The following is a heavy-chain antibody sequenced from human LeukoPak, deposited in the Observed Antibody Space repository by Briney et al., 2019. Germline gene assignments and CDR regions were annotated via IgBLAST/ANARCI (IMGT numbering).Heavy chain of an antibody. V-gene: IGHV3-53*01. J-gene: IGHJ4*02. CDR3: ARGEALFDY. Sequence: GGSLMQISAASGFTVSSNYRSWVRQAPGKGLEWVSVIYSGGNTHYADSVKGRFTISRDNSKNTLYLQMNSLRAEDTAVYYCARGEALFDYWGQGTLVTVSS. CDR2: IYSGGNT. CDR1: GFTVSSNY.